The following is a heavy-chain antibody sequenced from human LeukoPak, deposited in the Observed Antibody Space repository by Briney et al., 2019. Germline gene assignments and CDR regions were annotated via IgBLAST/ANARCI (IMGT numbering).Heavy chain of an antibody. D-gene: IGHD2-2*01. V-gene: IGHV3-48*03. CDR3: ARGIVPAAFDI. Sequence: GGSLRLSCAASGFIFSSFEMNWVRQAPGRGLEWVSYISGSGSTIYYADSVKGRFTISRDNAKNSLYLQMNSLRAEDTAVYYCARGIVPAAFDIWGQGTMVTVSS. CDR1: GFIFSSFE. CDR2: ISGSGSTI. J-gene: IGHJ3*02.